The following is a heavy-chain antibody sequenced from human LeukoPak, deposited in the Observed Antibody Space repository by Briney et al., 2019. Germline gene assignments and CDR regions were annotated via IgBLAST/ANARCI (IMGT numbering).Heavy chain of an antibody. J-gene: IGHJ4*02. CDR2: INPNNGDT. Sequence: ASVKVSCKTSGYTFTGYLMHWVRQAPGQGLQWMGWINPNNGDTNFAQRFQGRVTMTRDTSITTAYMELSRLTSDDTAIYFCAPTNSWSYYFDYWGQGTLVTVSS. V-gene: IGHV1-2*02. CDR1: GYTFTGYL. CDR3: APTNSWSYYFDY. D-gene: IGHD6-13*01.